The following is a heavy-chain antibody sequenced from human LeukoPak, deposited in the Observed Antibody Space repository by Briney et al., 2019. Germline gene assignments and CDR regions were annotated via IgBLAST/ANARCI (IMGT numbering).Heavy chain of an antibody. Sequence: PSETLSLTCTVSGGSISSSSYYWGWIRQPPGKGLEWIGSIYYSGSTYYNPSLKSRVTISVDTSKNQFSLKLSSVTAADTAVYYCARDYPYYYEGMWYCDYWGQGILVTVSS. CDR2: IYYSGST. D-gene: IGHD3-22*01. V-gene: IGHV4-39*02. CDR3: ARDYPYYYEGMWYCDY. CDR1: GGSISSSSYY. J-gene: IGHJ4*02.